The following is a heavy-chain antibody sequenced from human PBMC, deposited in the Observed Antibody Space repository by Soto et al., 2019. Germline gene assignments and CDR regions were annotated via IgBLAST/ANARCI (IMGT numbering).Heavy chain of an antibody. J-gene: IGHJ4*02. CDR3: ARQYDLLNGYKDY. CDR1: GYSFTSYW. CDR2: IDPSDSYT. V-gene: IGHV5-10-1*01. D-gene: IGHD3-9*01. Sequence: PGESLKISCKGSGYSFTSYWISWVRQMPGKGLEWMGRIDPSDSYTNYSPSFQGHVTISADKSISTAYLQWSSLKASDTATYYCARQYDLLNGYKDYWGQGTQVTVSS.